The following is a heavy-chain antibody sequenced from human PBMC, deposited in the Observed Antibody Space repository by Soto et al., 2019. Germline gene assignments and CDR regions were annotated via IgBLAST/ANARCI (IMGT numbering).Heavy chain of an antibody. CDR1: GYTFTSYG. CDR3: ARDYYMENFDY. CDR2: ISAYNGNT. D-gene: IGHD3-10*01. J-gene: IGHJ4*02. V-gene: IGHV1-18*01. Sequence: QVQLVQSGAEVKKPGASVKVSCKASGYTFTSYGISWVRQAPGQGLEWMGWISAYNGNTNYAQKLQGRVTMTTDTXXXXXXXXXXXXXXDDTAVYYCARDYYMENFDYWGQGTLVTVSS.